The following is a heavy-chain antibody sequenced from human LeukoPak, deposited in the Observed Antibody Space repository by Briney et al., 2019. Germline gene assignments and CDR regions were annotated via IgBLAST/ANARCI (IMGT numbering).Heavy chain of an antibody. CDR1: GFTFNAFG. Sequence: GGSLRLSCAASGFTFNAFGMNWVRQAPGKGLEWVSYIGNTSGAIYYADSVKGRFTISRDSAKNSLYLQMNSLRAEDTAVYYCARFRTWGDKAFDYWGQGTLVTVSS. J-gene: IGHJ4*02. CDR2: IGNTSGAI. D-gene: IGHD2-21*02. CDR3: ARFRTWGDKAFDY. V-gene: IGHV3-48*01.